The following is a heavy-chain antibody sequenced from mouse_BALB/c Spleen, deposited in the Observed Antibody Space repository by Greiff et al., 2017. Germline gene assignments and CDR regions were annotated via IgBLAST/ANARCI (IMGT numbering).Heavy chain of an antibody. CDR2: ISSGGST. V-gene: IGHV5-6-5*01. Sequence: EVQLVESGGGLVKPGGSLKISCAASGFTFSSYAMSWVRQTPGKRLEWVASISSGGSTYYPDSVMGRFTISRDNARNILYMQMSSLRSEDTAMYYCARGEEFAYWGQGTLVTVSA. J-gene: IGHJ3*01. CDR1: GFTFSSYA. CDR3: ARGEEFAY.